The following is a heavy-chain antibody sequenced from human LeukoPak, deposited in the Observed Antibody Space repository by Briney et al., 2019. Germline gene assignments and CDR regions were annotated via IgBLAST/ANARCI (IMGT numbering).Heavy chain of an antibody. J-gene: IGHJ5*02. V-gene: IGHV1-2*02. CDR1: GYTFTGYY. D-gene: IGHD2-15*01. CDR2: INPNSGGT. CDR3: ARDDRCSGGSCYSGSWFDP. Sequence: ASVKVSCKASGYTFTGYYMHWVRQAPGQGLEWMGWINPNSGGTNYAQKFQGRVTMTRDTSVSTAYMELSRLRSDDTAVYYCARDDRCSGGSCYSGSWFDPWGQGTLVTVSS.